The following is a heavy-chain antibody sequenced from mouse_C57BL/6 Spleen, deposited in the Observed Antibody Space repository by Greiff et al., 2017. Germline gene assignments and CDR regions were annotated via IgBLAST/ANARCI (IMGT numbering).Heavy chain of an antibody. CDR3: AREDYYGSSYGRFAY. D-gene: IGHD1-1*01. CDR1: GFTFSSYA. Sequence: EVKLMESGGGLVKPGGSLKLSCAASGFTFSSYAMSWVRQTPEKRLEWVATISDGGSYIYYPDNVKGRFTISRDNAKNNLYLQMSHLKSEDTAMYYCAREDYYGSSYGRFAYWGQGTLVTVSA. V-gene: IGHV5-4*01. CDR2: ISDGGSYI. J-gene: IGHJ3*01.